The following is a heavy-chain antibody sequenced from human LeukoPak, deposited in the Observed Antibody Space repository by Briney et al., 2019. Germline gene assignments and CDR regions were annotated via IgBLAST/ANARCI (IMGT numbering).Heavy chain of an antibody. CDR1: GGSISSSNYY. V-gene: IGHV4-39*07. Sequence: SETLSLTCSVSGGSISSSNYYWGWIRQPPGKGLEWIGSMHSSGSTYYNPSLKSRVTISIDTSKNQFSLKLSSVTAADTAVYYCAREMYDSGGYRVSYFDYWGQGTLVTVSS. CDR2: MHSSGST. CDR3: AREMYDSGGYRVSYFDY. J-gene: IGHJ4*02. D-gene: IGHD3-22*01.